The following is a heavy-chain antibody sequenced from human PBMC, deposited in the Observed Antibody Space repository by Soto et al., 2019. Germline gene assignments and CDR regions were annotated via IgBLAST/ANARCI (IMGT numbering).Heavy chain of an antibody. V-gene: IGHV3-33*01. CDR1: GFTFSSYG. CDR2: IWYDGSNK. D-gene: IGHD3-22*01. J-gene: IGHJ4*02. Sequence: QVQLVESGGGVVQPGRSLRLSCAASGFTFSSYGMHWVRQAPGKGLEWVAVIWYDGSNKYYADSVKGRFTISRDNSKNTLYLQMNSLRAEDTAVDYCAREYDSSGDIDYWGQGTLVTVSS. CDR3: AREYDSSGDIDY.